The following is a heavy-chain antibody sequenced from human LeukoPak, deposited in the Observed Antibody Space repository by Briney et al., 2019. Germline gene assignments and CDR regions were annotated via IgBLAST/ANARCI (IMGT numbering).Heavy chain of an antibody. J-gene: IGHJ4*02. CDR3: ARGGGYCSGGSCYTTDPRNLFPFDY. CDR1: GYSISSGYY. V-gene: IGHV4-38-2*02. Sequence: SETLSLTCTVSGYSISSGYYWGWIRQPPGKGLEWIGSIYHSGSTYYNPSLKSRVTISVDTSKNQFSLKLSSVTAADTAVYYCARGGGYCSGGSCYTTDPRNLFPFDYWGQGTLVTVSS. D-gene: IGHD2-15*01. CDR2: IYHSGST.